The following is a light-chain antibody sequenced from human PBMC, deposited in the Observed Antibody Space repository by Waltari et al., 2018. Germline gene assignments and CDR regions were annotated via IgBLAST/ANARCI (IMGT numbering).Light chain of an antibody. V-gene: IGLV3-21*04. CDR3: QVWDSSSDEEV. Sequence: SYVLTQPPSVSVAPGKTARITCGGNNIGSKSVQWYQQKPGQAPVLVIYYDSDRPSGIPERFSGSNSGNTATLTISRVEAGDEADYYCQVWDSSSDEEVFGGGTKLTVL. CDR1: NIGSKS. J-gene: IGLJ2*01. CDR2: YDS.